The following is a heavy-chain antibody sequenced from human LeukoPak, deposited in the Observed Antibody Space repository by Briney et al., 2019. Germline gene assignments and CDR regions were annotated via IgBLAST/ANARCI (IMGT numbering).Heavy chain of an antibody. CDR3: ARDKYGSDLYYFDY. CDR2: ISPNSGGT. V-gene: IGHV1-2*02. Sequence: ASVKVSCKASGYTFTGYYMHWVRQAPGQGLEWMGWISPNSGGTNYAQKFQGRVTMTRDTSISTAYMELSRLRSDDTAVYYCARDKYGSDLYYFDYWGQGTLVTVSS. CDR1: GYTFTGYY. D-gene: IGHD3-10*01. J-gene: IGHJ4*02.